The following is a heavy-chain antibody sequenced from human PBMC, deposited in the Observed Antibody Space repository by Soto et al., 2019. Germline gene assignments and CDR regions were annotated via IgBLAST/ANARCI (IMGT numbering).Heavy chain of an antibody. D-gene: IGHD4-17*01. J-gene: IGHJ3*02. Sequence: GGSLRLSCAASGFTFSSYAMSWVRQAPGKGLEWVSAISGSGGSTYYADSVKGRFTISRDNSKNTLYLQMNSLRAEDTAVYYCTNFQSHGDYSPDAFDIWGQGTMVTVSS. V-gene: IGHV3-23*01. CDR2: ISGSGGST. CDR3: TNFQSHGDYSPDAFDI. CDR1: GFTFSSYA.